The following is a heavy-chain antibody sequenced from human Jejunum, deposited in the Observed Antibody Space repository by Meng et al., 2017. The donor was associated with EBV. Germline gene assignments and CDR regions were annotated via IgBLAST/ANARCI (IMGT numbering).Heavy chain of an antibody. CDR3: ARVAFSYTTRSLDS. CDR2: IYQSGST. J-gene: IGHJ4*02. CDR1: RGSLRGYC. D-gene: IGHD3-16*02. Sequence: VLTQPWGAGMVKPSATLSPTCAVYRGSLRGYCWSWIRQHPGKGLEWIWEIYQSGSTNYNPSLRSRVTISVETSKNQFSLRLNSVTAADTAVYYCARVAFSYTTRSLDSWGQGTLVTASS. V-gene: IGHV4-34*02.